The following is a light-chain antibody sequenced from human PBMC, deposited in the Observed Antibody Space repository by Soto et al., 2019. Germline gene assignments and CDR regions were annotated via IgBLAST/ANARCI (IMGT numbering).Light chain of an antibody. CDR2: DVF. V-gene: IGKV1-33*01. CDR3: QQYESLPT. Sequence: DIQMTQSPSSLSASVGDRVTITCRASQDISKYLNWYQQKPGKAPKLLIYDVFNLETGVPSRFSGSGSVTHFTFTISSLQPEDVATYYCQQYESLPTFGGGTKVEIK. CDR1: QDISKY. J-gene: IGKJ4*01.